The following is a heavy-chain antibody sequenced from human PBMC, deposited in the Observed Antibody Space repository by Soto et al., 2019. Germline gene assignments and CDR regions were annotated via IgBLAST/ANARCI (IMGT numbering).Heavy chain of an antibody. Sequence: QVQLVQSGAELKKSGASVKVSCKASGFTLNDFGVSWVRQAPGQELEWMGWISGYDNNTNFAQKYEGRVTMTIDSSTSTAYMELRNLRSDDTAMYYCAREEWFGQTPFDYWGQGTLVTVSS. CDR3: AREEWFGQTPFDY. J-gene: IGHJ4*02. CDR1: GFTLNDFG. D-gene: IGHD3-10*01. CDR2: ISGYDNNT. V-gene: IGHV1-18*01.